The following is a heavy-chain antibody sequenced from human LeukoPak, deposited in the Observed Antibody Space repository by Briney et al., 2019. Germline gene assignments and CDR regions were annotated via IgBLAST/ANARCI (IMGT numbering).Heavy chain of an antibody. CDR2: IHYTGIT. Sequence: PSETLSLTCTVSGGSISSSSDYWGWVRQPPGRELEWIGRIHYTGITYYNPTLESRLTISVDTSKNQFSLKLSSVTAADTAVFYCVRIAADHPKNYFHYGMDVWGQGTTVTVSS. CDR1: GGSISSSSDY. V-gene: IGHV4-39*01. D-gene: IGHD6-25*01. CDR3: VRIAADHPKNYFHYGMDV. J-gene: IGHJ6*02.